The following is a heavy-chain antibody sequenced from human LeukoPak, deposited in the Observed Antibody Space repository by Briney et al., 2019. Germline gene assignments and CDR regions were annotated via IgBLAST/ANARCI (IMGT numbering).Heavy chain of an antibody. V-gene: IGHV3-23*01. Sequence: GGSLRLSCATSGFTFSSYTMNWVRQTPGKGLQWVSTISDGSRNTYYAHSVKGRFTISRDNSKNTLYLQMNSLRAEDTAVYYCAKDEGYSLKNWDYWGQGTLVTVSS. CDR2: ISDGSRNT. D-gene: IGHD5-18*01. CDR3: AKDEGYSLKNWDY. J-gene: IGHJ4*02. CDR1: GFTFSSYT.